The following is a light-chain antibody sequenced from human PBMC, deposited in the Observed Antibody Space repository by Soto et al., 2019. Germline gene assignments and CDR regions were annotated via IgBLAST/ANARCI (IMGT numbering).Light chain of an antibody. CDR2: AAS. V-gene: IGKV1-39*01. CDR1: QSISSY. J-gene: IGKJ2*01. Sequence: DMQMTQSPSSLSASVGDRVTITCRASQSISSYLNWYQQKPGKAPKLLIHAASSLESGVPSRFSGSGSGTDFTLTISSLQPEDSATYYCQQSYSIPVTFGRGTKVDI. CDR3: QQSYSIPVT.